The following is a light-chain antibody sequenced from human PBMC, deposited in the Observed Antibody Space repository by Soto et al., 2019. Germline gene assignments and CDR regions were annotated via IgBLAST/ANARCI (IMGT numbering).Light chain of an antibody. Sequence: EIVLTQFPVTLSLSPGERATLSCRARQSVGTYLGWYQQRPGQAPRLLIDDASNRATGIPARFSGSGSGTDFTLTISSLEPEDFAVYYGQQRANWPPYTFGQGTRLEI. CDR2: DAS. CDR1: QSVGTY. CDR3: QQRANWPPYT. V-gene: IGKV3-11*01. J-gene: IGKJ2*01.